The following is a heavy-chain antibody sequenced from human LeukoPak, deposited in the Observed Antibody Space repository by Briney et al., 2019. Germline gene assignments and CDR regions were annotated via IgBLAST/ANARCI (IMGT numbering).Heavy chain of an antibody. CDR2: INHSGST. CDR3: ARAYYDYVWGSYRLKKPRGLDY. J-gene: IGHJ4*02. CDR1: GGSFSGFY. Sequence: SDTLSLTGAVYGGSFSGFYWSWIRQPPGKGLEWIGEINHSGSTNYNPSFKSRVTISVDTSKNQFSLKLSSVTAADTAVYYCARAYYDYVWGSYRLKKPRGLDYWGQGTLVTVSS. V-gene: IGHV4-34*01. D-gene: IGHD3-16*02.